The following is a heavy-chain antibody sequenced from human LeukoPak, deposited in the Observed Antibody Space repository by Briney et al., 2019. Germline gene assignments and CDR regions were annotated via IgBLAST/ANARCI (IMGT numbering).Heavy chain of an antibody. J-gene: IGHJ6*03. CDR1: GFSFSSYN. CDR3: ARDPYSGTYGDTYYYYMDV. CDR2: ITSSSTYT. V-gene: IGHV3-21*01. Sequence: SGGSLRLSCAASGFSFSSYNMNWVRQTPGKGLEWVSSITSSSTYTFYADSVKGRFTISRDNARNSLYLQMNSLRAEDTAVYYCARDPYSGTYGDTYYYYMDVWGKGTTVTISS. D-gene: IGHD1-26*01.